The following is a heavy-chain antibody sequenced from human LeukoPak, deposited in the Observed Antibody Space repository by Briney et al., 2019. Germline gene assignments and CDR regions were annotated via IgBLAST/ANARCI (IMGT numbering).Heavy chain of an antibody. CDR1: GFTFSVYA. CDR2: ISGGNGAT. J-gene: IGHJ4*02. Sequence: PGGSLRLSCAASGFTFSVYAMSWVRQAPGKGLKWVSGISGGNGATYYADSVKGRFTISTDNSKNTLYLQMNSLRVEDTAVYYCAKSYYYGSGSPSLDYWGQGTLVTVSS. V-gene: IGHV3-23*01. D-gene: IGHD3-10*01. CDR3: AKSYYYGSGSPSLDY.